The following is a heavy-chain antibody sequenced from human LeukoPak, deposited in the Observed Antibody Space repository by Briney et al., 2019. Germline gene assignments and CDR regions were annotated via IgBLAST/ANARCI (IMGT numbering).Heavy chain of an antibody. V-gene: IGHV4-34*01. CDR3: ARSYYYDSPPDY. CDR2: INHSGST. Sequence: PSETLSLTCAVYGGSFSGYYWSWIRQPPGKGLEWIGEINHSGSTNYNPSLKGRVTISVDTPKKQFSLKLSSVTAADTAVYYCARSYYYDSPPDYWGQGTLVTVSS. D-gene: IGHD3-22*01. J-gene: IGHJ4*02. CDR1: GGSFSGYY.